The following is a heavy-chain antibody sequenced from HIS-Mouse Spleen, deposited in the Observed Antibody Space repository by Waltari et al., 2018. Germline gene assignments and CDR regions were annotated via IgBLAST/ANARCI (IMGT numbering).Heavy chain of an antibody. CDR3: AREIPYSSSWYDWYFDL. CDR1: VGPLSSSSYH. V-gene: IGHV4-39*07. J-gene: IGHJ2*01. D-gene: IGHD6-13*01. CDR2: IYYSGST. Sequence: QLQLQESGPGLVKPSETLSLTCTVSVGPLSSSSYHWGGIRQPPGKGLEWIGGIYYSGSTYYNPSLKSRVTISVDTSKNQFSLKLSSVTAADTAVYYCAREIPYSSSWYDWYFDLWGRGTLVTVSS.